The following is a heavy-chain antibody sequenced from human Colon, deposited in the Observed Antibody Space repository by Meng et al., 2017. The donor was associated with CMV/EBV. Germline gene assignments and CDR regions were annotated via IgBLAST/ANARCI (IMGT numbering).Heavy chain of an antibody. J-gene: IGHJ6*02. D-gene: IGHD3-10*01. CDR2: ISGSGSST. CDR1: GFPFSLFI. V-gene: IGHV3-23*01. Sequence: GGSLRLSCAASGFPFSLFIMNWVRQAPGKGLEWVSGISGSGSSTYYADSVKGRYTISRDNSKNTLYLQMNSLGAEDTAVYYCAKDTAYYYGSGSRAYGMDVWGQGTTVTVSS. CDR3: AKDTAYYYGSGSRAYGMDV.